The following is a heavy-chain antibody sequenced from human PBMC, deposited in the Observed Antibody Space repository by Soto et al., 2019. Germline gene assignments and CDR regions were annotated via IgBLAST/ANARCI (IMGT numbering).Heavy chain of an antibody. V-gene: IGHV1-3*01. CDR3: ARAMADILTGYSINWFDP. D-gene: IGHD3-9*01. CDR1: GYPFTSYA. CDR2: INAGNGNT. Sequence: GSVKVYFKASGYPFTSYAMHLVRQAPGHRLEWMGWINAGNGNTKYSQKFQGRVTITRDTSASTAYMELSSLRSEDTAVYYCARAMADILTGYSINWFDPWGQGTLVPVSP. J-gene: IGHJ5*02.